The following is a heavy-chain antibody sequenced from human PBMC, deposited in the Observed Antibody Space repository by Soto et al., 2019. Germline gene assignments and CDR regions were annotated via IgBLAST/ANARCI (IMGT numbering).Heavy chain of an antibody. CDR1: GGSISSYY. J-gene: IGHJ5*02. CDR2: IYYSGST. Sequence: SETLSLTCTVSGGSISSYYWSWIRQPPGKGLEWIGYIYYSGSTNYNPSLKSRVTISVETSKNQFSLKLSSVTAADTAVYYCARESGVRGVSLNRYNWFDPWGQGTLVTVSS. CDR3: ARESGVRGVSLNRYNWFDP. V-gene: IGHV4-59*01. D-gene: IGHD3-10*01.